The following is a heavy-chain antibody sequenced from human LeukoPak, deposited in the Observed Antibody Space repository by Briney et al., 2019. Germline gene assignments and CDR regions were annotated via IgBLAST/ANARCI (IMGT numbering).Heavy chain of an antibody. Sequence: ASVKVSCKASGYTFTGYYMHWVRQAPGQGLEWMGWINPNSGGTNYAQKFQGRVTMTRDTSISTAYMELSGLRSDDTAVYYCARALWTGNYYFDYWGQGTLVTVSS. J-gene: IGHJ4*02. CDR1: GYTFTGYY. CDR3: ARALWTGNYYFDY. V-gene: IGHV1-2*02. CDR2: INPNSGGT. D-gene: IGHD3/OR15-3a*01.